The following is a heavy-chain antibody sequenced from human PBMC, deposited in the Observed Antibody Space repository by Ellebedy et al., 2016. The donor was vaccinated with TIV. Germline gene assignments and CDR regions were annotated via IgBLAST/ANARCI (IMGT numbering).Heavy chain of an antibody. D-gene: IGHD6-13*01. J-gene: IGHJ4*02. Sequence: MPSETLSLTCTVSGGSVSSRSNYWGWIGQSPGKGREWIGSFYYGGNTYYNPSLQSRVTISVDGSRNQFSLNVRSVNAADTAVYFCGREDVAAAGTNVWGQGTLVIVSS. V-gene: IGHV4-39*07. CDR1: GGSVSSRSNY. CDR2: FYYGGNT. CDR3: GREDVAAAGTNV.